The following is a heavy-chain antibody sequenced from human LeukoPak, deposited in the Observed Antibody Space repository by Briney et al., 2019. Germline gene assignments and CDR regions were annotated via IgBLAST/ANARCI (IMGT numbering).Heavy chain of an antibody. J-gene: IGHJ6*03. V-gene: IGHV4-59*01. CDR1: GGSISTYY. Sequence: PSETLSLTCTISGGSISTYYWSWIRQPPGKGLEWIGYIYYSGSTNYNPSLKSRVTISLDTSKNQFSLKLSSVTAADTAVYYCARASVTYYYYYYMDVWGKGTTVTVSS. D-gene: IGHD4-11*01. CDR3: ARASVTYYYYYYMDV. CDR2: IYYSGST.